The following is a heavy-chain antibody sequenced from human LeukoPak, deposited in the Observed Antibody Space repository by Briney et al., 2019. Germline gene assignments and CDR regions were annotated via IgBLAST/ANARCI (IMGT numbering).Heavy chain of an antibody. CDR2: INSDGINT. Sequence: GGSLRLSCAASGFTFSNYWMHWVRQAPGKGLVWVSRINSDGINTSYADSVKGRFTISRDNAKNTLNLQMNSPRAEDTAVYYCARDQGFSSSWYGGNDAFDIWGQGTMVTVSS. D-gene: IGHD6-13*01. V-gene: IGHV3-74*01. CDR3: ARDQGFSSSWYGGNDAFDI. CDR1: GFTFSNYW. J-gene: IGHJ3*02.